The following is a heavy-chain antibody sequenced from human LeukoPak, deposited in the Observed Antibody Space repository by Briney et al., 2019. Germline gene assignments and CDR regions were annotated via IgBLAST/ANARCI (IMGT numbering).Heavy chain of an antibody. Sequence: ASVKVSCKASGYIFTSFGINWVRQAPGQGPEWMGRSNPYNGNKNYEQKFQGRVTMTTDTSTNTAYMELRSLRSDDTAVYYCAKDFTDSSIYFADVRGNWFDSWGQGTLVTVSS. J-gene: IGHJ5*01. CDR3: AKDFTDSSIYFADVRGNWFDS. CDR1: GYIFTSFG. V-gene: IGHV1-18*01. CDR2: SNPYNGNK. D-gene: IGHD2-2*01.